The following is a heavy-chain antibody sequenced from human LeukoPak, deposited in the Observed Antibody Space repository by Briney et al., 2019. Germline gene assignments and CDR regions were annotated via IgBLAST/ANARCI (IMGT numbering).Heavy chain of an antibody. J-gene: IGHJ6*03. Sequence: GGSLRLSCAASGFTFEDYGMSWVRQAPGKGLEWVSGINWNGGSTGYADSVKGRFTISRDNAKNSLYLQMNSLRAEDTALYYCARVTRSGWSRGYYMDVWGKGTTVTVSS. CDR1: GFTFEDYG. V-gene: IGHV3-20*04. CDR3: ARVTRSGWSRGYYMDV. D-gene: IGHD6-19*01. CDR2: INWNGGST.